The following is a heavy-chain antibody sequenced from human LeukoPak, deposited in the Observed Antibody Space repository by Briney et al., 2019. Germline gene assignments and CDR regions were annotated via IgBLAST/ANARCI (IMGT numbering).Heavy chain of an antibody. CDR2: ISADCTRT. D-gene: IGHD2/OR15-2a*01. J-gene: IGHJ3*02. V-gene: IGHV3-43*02. CDR1: GVSIGGYA. CDR3: AKDLSSLFNSFNI. Sequence: AGSLRLSCAASGVSIGGYAMHWGCQGPGQGMEWVSLISADCTRTFNVGSVNGRFTVSKDNNKNYLYLQMNNLRTEDTGLYYCAKDLSSLFNSFNIWGQGTLVTVSS.